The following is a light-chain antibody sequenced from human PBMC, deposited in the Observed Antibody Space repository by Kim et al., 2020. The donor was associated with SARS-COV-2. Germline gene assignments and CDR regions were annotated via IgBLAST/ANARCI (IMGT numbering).Light chain of an antibody. CDR1: QSISSW. CDR3: QQYNSYSPLT. J-gene: IGKJ4*01. Sequence: DIQMTQSPSTLSASVGDRVTITCRASQSISSWLAWYQQKPGKAPKLLIYKASSLESGVPSRFSGSGCGTEFTLTISSLQPDDFATYYCQQYNSYSPLTFGGGTKVDIK. V-gene: IGKV1-5*03. CDR2: KAS.